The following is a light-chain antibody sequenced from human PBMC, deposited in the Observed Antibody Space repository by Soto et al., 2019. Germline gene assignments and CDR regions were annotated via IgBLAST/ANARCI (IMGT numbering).Light chain of an antibody. CDR3: QTWDTAINVI. CDR2: LNSDGSH. J-gene: IGLJ2*01. CDR1: SGHSSYA. Sequence: QLVLTQSPSASASLGASVKLTCTLSSGHSSYAIAWHQQQPEKGPRYLMKLNSDGSHSKGDGIPDRFSGSSSGAERYLTISSLQSEDEDDYYCQTWDTAINVIFGGGTKLTVL. V-gene: IGLV4-69*01.